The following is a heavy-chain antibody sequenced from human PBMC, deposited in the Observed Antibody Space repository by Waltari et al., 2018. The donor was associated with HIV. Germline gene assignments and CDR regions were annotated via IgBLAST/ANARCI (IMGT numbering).Heavy chain of an antibody. J-gene: IGHJ2*01. CDR2: IYYSEST. D-gene: IGHD5-18*01. V-gene: IGHV4-39*01. CDR1: GGSISSSSYY. CDR3: ARVQTGVDTAMVNRYFDL. Sequence: QLQLQESGPGLVKPSETLSLTCTVSGGSISSSSYYWGWIRQPPGKGLEWIGSIYYSESTYYNPSRNSRVTRSVDTSKNQFSLKLSSVTAADTAVYYCARVQTGVDTAMVNRYFDLWGRGTLVTVSS.